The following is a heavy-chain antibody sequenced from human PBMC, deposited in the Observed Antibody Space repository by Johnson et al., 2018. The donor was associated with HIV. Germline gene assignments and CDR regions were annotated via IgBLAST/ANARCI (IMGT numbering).Heavy chain of an antibody. CDR3: TPDRDSSGYLDAFDI. V-gene: IGHV3-15*01. CDR1: GFTFSNAW. J-gene: IGHJ3*02. D-gene: IGHD3-22*01. CDR2: IKSKTDGGTT. Sequence: VQLVESGGGVVQPGGSLRLSCAASGFTFSNAWMSWVRQAPGKGLEWVGRIKSKTDGGTTDYAAPVTGKFHISRDDSKNTMNLQMNSLKTEDTAWYYCTPDRDSSGYLDAFDIWGQGTMVTVSS.